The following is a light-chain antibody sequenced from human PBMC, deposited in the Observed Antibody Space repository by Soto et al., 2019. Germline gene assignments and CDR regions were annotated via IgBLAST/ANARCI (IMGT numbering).Light chain of an antibody. Sequence: DIVMTQSPLSLPVTPGEPAASSCRSSQSLLHSNGYNYLDWYLQKPGQSPQLLIYLGSNRASGVPDRFSGSGSGTDFTLKISRVEAEDVGVYYCMQALQTPCTFGQGTKV. V-gene: IGKV2-28*01. CDR3: MQALQTPCT. CDR2: LGS. CDR1: QSLLHSNGYNY. J-gene: IGKJ1*01.